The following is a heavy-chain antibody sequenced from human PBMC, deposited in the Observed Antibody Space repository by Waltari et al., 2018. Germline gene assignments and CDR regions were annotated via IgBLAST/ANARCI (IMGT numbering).Heavy chain of an antibody. D-gene: IGHD6-13*01. CDR1: GFTFSSYG. J-gene: IGHJ4*02. Sequence: QVQLVESGGGVVQPGRSLRLSCAASGFTFSSYGMHWVRQAPGKGREWVAVIWYDGSNKYYADSVKGRFTSSRDNSKNTLYLQMNSLRAEDTAVYYCASSYSSSAFFDYWGQGTLVTVSS. CDR2: IWYDGSNK. V-gene: IGHV3-33*01. CDR3: ASSYSSSAFFDY.